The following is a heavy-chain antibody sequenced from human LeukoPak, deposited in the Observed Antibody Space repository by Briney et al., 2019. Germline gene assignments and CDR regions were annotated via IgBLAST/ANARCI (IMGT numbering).Heavy chain of an antibody. CDR3: VKSPDYDILTGYTYFDY. J-gene: IGHJ4*02. CDR1: GFTFSNYA. Sequence: GGSLRLSCSASGFTFSNYAMHWVRQAPGKGLEYVSAISSNGGSTYYADSVKGRFTISRDNSKNTLYFQMGSLRAEDTAVYYCVKSPDYDILTGYTYFDYWGQGTLVAVSS. CDR2: ISSNGGST. V-gene: IGHV3-64D*06. D-gene: IGHD3-9*01.